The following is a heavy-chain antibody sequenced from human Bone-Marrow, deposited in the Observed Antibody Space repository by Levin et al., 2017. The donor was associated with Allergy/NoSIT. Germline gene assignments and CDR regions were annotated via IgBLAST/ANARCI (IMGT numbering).Heavy chain of an antibody. Sequence: GRSLRLSCKASGYAFTTYDINWVRQAPGQWLEWVGWLNPNSANTAFAQKFQGRVTMTRNTSISTAYMELSSLRSEDTALYYCARGRGSSNGWYYGGLDSWGQGTRVTVSS. CDR1: GYAFTTYD. V-gene: IGHV1-8*01. CDR3: ARGRGSSNGWYYGGLDS. D-gene: IGHD6-19*01. J-gene: IGHJ4*02. CDR2: LNPNSANT.